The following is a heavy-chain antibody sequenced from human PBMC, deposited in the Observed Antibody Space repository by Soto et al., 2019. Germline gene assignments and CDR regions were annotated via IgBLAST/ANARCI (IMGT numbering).Heavy chain of an antibody. CDR1: GGSMTRYK. J-gene: IGHJ4*02. V-gene: IGHV4-59*01. Sequence: QVQLQESGPGLVKSSETLSLICTVSGGSMTRYKWIWIRQSPGRRLECIVYMNSSGSSSYNPSLQSLVTMSVDTTRNHFSLKLTSATAADTSVYYSAREWSGFKYWGQGILVTVSS. D-gene: IGHD3-9*01. CDR3: AREWSGFKY. CDR2: MNSSGSS.